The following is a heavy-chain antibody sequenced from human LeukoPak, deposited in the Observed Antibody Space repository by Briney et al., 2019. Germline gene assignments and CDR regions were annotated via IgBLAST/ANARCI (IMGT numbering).Heavy chain of an antibody. V-gene: IGHV3-23*01. J-gene: IGHJ4*02. Sequence: GGSLRLSCAASGFTFSSYAMSWVRQAPGKGLEWVSAISGSGSSTYYADSVKGRFTISRDNSKNTLYLQMNSLRADDTAVYYCAKRQSIVGATAGFDYWGQGTLVTVSS. D-gene: IGHD1-26*01. CDR1: GFTFSSYA. CDR2: ISGSGSST. CDR3: AKRQSIVGATAGFDY.